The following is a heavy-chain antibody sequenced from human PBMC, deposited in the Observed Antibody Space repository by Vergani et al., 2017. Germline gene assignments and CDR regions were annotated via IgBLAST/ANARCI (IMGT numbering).Heavy chain of an antibody. J-gene: IGHJ6*03. CDR3: ARVDTQVPATSHFYYMDV. Sequence: VQLVESGPGVVKPSQTLSLTCAVSGGSISSGDHCWTWIRQRPGKGLEWIGYIFYSGTTYDNPSLRSRLTISVDTSQNQFSLKLRSVTAADTAVYYCARVDTQVPATSHFYYMDVWGKGTTVVVSS. D-gene: IGHD6-25*01. CDR2: IFYSGTT. CDR1: GGSISSGDHC. V-gene: IGHV4-31*11.